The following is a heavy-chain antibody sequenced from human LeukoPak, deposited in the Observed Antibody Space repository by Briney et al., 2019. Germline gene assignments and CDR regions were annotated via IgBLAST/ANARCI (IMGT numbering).Heavy chain of an antibody. Sequence: SVKVSRKASGGTFSSYAISWVRQAPGQGLEWMGGIIPIFGTANYAQKFQGRVTITADESTSTAYMELSSLRSEDTAVYYCARKQQLEVGFDYWGQGTLVTVSS. J-gene: IGHJ4*02. CDR2: IIPIFGTA. CDR1: GGTFSSYA. V-gene: IGHV1-69*13. D-gene: IGHD6-13*01. CDR3: ARKQQLEVGFDY.